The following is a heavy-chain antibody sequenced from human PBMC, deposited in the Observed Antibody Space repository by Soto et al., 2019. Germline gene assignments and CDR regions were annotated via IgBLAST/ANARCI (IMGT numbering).Heavy chain of an antibody. CDR3: TRGKGNH. J-gene: IGHJ4*02. CDR1: GYTFTSYD. V-gene: IGHV1-8*01. CDR2: MNPFSGNA. Sequence: GASVKVSCKASGYTFTSYDIYWVRQATGQDLEWMGWMNPFSGNAVYTQKFQDRVTMTRDTSINTAYMEMSGLRSEDTAVYYCTRGKGNHWGQGSLVTVSS.